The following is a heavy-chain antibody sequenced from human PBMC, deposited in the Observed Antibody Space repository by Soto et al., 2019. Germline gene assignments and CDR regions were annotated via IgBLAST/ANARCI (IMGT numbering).Heavy chain of an antibody. CDR3: ARETGENWTYEAH. V-gene: IGHV4-4*07. J-gene: IGHJ1*01. D-gene: IGHD1-7*01. CDR2: ITINGNT. CDR1: GAYISYFS. Sequence: SETLSLTCRVSGAYISYFSWSWIRQPAGKGLEWIGRITINGNTQKNPSLKSRVTMSIDTSRNHFSLNLQSATAADTALYYCARETGENWTYEAHWGPGTLVTVSS.